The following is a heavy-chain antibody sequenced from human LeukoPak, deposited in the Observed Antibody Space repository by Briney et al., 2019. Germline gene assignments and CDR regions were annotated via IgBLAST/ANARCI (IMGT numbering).Heavy chain of an antibody. D-gene: IGHD2/OR15-2a*01. V-gene: IGHV4-34*01. CDR2: INHSGST. CDR3: ARGTFTTNLKAIPDYYYYGMDV. J-gene: IGHJ6*02. CDR1: GGSFSGYY. Sequence: SETLSLTCAVYGGSFSGYYWSWIRQPPGKGLKWIGEINHSGSTNYNPSLKSRVTISVDTSKNQFSLKLSSVTAADTAVYYCARGTFTTNLKAIPDYYYYGMDVWGQGTTVTVSS.